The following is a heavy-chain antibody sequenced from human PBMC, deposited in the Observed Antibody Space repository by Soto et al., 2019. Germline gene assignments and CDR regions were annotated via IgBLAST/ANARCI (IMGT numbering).Heavy chain of an antibody. CDR1: GGTFSSYA. V-gene: IGHV1-69*13. CDR2: IIPIFGTA. Sequence: SVKVSCKASGGTFSSYAISWVRQAPGQGLEWMGGIIPIFGTANYAQKFQGRVTITADESTSTAYKELSSLRYEDTAVYYCARDRKQQLVRGGMDVWGQGTTVTVSS. J-gene: IGHJ6*02. CDR3: ARDRKQQLVRGGMDV. D-gene: IGHD6-13*01.